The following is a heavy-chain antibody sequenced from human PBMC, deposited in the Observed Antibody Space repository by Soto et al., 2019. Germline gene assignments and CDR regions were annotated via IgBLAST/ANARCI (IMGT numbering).Heavy chain of an antibody. V-gene: IGHV5-51*01. CDR1: GYNFAGYW. Sequence: GESLKISCKGSGYNFAGYWIAWVRQMPGKGLELMGIIYPSDSDTRYRPSFQGQVTISADKSISSAYLQWSSLRASDTAMYYCARGGVSTRTFDYWGQGTPVTVFS. J-gene: IGHJ4*02. CDR3: ARGGVSTRTFDY. CDR2: IYPSDSDT. D-gene: IGHD3-3*01.